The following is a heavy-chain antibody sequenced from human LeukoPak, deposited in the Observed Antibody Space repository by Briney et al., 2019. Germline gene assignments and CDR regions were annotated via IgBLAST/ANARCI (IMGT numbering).Heavy chain of an antibody. CDR1: GFTFRNYS. J-gene: IGHJ4*02. CDR2: ISSSSRTR. Sequence: GGSLRLFCGASGFTFRNYSMIWARQAPGKGLECVSYISSSSRTRYYVDSVKGRFTISRDNAKNSLDLQMSSLRDENTVVYYSVKGAYWGQGTLVTVSS. V-gene: IGHV3-48*02. CDR3: VKGAY.